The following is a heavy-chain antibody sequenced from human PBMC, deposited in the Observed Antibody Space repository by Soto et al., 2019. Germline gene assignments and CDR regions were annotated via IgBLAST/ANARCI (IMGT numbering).Heavy chain of an antibody. V-gene: IGHV1-46*01. CDR2: INPSGGST. D-gene: IGHD7-27*01. Sequence: QVQLVQSGAEVKKPGASVKVSCKASGYTFTSYYLHWVRQAPGQRLEWMGMINPSGGSTTYAQKFQGRVTMTRDTSTSTVYMELSSLRSEDTAMYYCVRAGETGEWCFDPWGQGTLVTVSS. CDR1: GYTFTSYY. CDR3: VRAGETGEWCFDP. J-gene: IGHJ5*02.